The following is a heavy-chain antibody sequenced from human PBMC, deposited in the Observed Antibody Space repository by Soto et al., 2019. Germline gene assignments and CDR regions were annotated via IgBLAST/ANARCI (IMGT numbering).Heavy chain of an antibody. CDR1: GYTFTGYY. CDR2: INPNSGGT. CDR3: ARDPLRYCGGDCYNWFDP. V-gene: IGHV1-2*02. D-gene: IGHD2-21*02. J-gene: IGHJ5*02. Sequence: ASVKVSCKASGYTFTGYYMHWVRQAPGQGLEWMGWINPNSGGTNYAQKFQGRVTMTRDTSISTAYMELSRLRSDDTAVYYCARDPLRYCGGDCYNWFDPWGQGPLVTVSS.